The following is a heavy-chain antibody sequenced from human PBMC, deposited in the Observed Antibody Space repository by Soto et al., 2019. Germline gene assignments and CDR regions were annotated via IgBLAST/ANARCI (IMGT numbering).Heavy chain of an antibody. D-gene: IGHD1-26*01. J-gene: IGHJ4*02. CDR2: IAPSGISS. CDR1: VFTFISYA. V-gene: IGHV3-23*01. CDR3: ARDRAPGIAGSTTPFDS. Sequence: PGWSLRLSCASPVFTFISYAINWVRQAPGKGLEWVSSIAPSGISSYYGDSVKGRFTISRDNSKNTVYLQMKSLRAEDTAIYYCARDRAPGIAGSTTPFDSWGQGTLVTVSS.